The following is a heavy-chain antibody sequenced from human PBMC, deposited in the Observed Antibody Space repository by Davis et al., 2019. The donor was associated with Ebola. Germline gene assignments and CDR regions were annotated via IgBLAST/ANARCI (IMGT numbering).Heavy chain of an antibody. J-gene: IGHJ6*02. CDR1: GFTFSNAW. V-gene: IGHV3-15*01. Sequence: GGSLRLSCAASGFTFSNAWMSWVRQAPGKGLEWVGRIKSKTDGGTTDYAAPVKGRFTISRDDSKNTLYLQMNSLKTEDTAVYYCHMVRGVIRSFDGMDVWGQGTTVTVSS. CDR2: IKSKTDGGTT. CDR3: HMVRGVIRSFDGMDV. D-gene: IGHD3-10*01.